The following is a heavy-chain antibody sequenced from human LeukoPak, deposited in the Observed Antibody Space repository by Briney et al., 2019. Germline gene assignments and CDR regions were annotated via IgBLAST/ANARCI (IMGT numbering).Heavy chain of an antibody. Sequence: PGGSLRLSCAASGFTFSSYGMHWVRQAPGKGLEWVAFIRYDGSNKYYADSVKGRFTISRDNSKNTLYLQMNSLRAEDTAVYYCAKSIFDRGARTTAPNDYWGQGTLVTVSS. J-gene: IGHJ4*02. V-gene: IGHV3-30*02. CDR2: IRYDGSNK. D-gene: IGHD1-26*01. CDR3: AKSIFDRGARTTAPNDY. CDR1: GFTFSSYG.